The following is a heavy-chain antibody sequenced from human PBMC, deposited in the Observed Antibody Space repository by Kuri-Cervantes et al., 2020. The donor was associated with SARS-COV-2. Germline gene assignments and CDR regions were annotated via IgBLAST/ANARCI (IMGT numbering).Heavy chain of an antibody. Sequence: GGSLSLSCKGSGYSFTSYWIGWVRQASGKGLEWVGRVRGKANNYATAYAGSVKGRFIISRDDSKNMAYLQMNSLRTEDTAVYYCRTLIDYWGQGALVTVSS. V-gene: IGHV3-73*01. CDR2: VRGKANNYAT. CDR3: RTLIDY. J-gene: IGHJ4*02. CDR1: GYSFTSYW.